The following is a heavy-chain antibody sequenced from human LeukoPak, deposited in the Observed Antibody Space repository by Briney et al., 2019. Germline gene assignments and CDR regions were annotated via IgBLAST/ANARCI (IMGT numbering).Heavy chain of an antibody. CDR2: ISSNGGST. CDR3: ARSYDFWSGYYLNWFDP. D-gene: IGHD3-3*01. J-gene: IGHJ5*02. V-gene: IGHV3-64*01. Sequence: GGSLRLSCAASGFTFSSYAMHWVRQAPGKGLEYVSAISSNGGSTYYANSVKGRFTISRDKSKNTLYLQMGSLRAEDMAVYYCARSYDFWSGYYLNWFDPWGQGTLVTVSS. CDR1: GFTFSSYA.